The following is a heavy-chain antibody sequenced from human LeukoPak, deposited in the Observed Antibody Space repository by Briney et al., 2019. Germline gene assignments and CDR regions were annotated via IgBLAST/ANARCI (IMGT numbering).Heavy chain of an antibody. J-gene: IGHJ4*02. CDR3: ASADSLGGNWLYPGRLAY. D-gene: IGHD3-16*01. Sequence: ASVKVSCKASGYTFTSYGISWVRQAPGQGLEYMGWISAVNDHTILQARLTMTTDTSTSTAYMELRSLRSDDTAVYYCASADSLGGNWLYPGRLAYWGQGTLVTVSS. CDR2: ISAVNDHT. V-gene: IGHV1-18*01. CDR1: GYTFTSYG.